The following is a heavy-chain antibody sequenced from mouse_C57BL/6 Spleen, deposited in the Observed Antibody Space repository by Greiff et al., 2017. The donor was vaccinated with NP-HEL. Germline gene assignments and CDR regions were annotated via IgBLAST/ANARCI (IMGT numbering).Heavy chain of an antibody. CDR1: GFNIKDYY. V-gene: IGHV14-2*01. J-gene: IGHJ3*01. D-gene: IGHD2-4*01. Sequence: VQLKESGAELVKPGASVKLSCTASGFNIKDYYMHWVKQRPEQGLEWIGRIDPEDGETKYDAKFQGKATITADTSSNTAYLQLSSLTSEDTAVYYCALIYYDYDGVAYWGQGTLVTVSA. CDR3: ALIYYDYDGVAY. CDR2: IDPEDGET.